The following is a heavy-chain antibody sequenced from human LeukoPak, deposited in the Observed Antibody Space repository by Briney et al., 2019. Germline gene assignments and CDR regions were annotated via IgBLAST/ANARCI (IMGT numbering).Heavy chain of an antibody. D-gene: IGHD1-7*01. V-gene: IGHV3-23*01. CDR2: MGGSGGST. CDR1: GFTFSLYA. Sequence: GGSLRLSCAASGFTFSLYAMTWVRQAPGKGLEWVSGMGGSGGSTNYADPVKGRFTISRDNSKNTLYLQMNSLRAEDTAVYYCAKAGGLELLRTNYFDYWGQGTLVTVSS. J-gene: IGHJ4*02. CDR3: AKAGGLELLRTNYFDY.